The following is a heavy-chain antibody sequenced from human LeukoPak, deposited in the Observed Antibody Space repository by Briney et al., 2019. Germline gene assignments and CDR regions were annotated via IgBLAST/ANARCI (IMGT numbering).Heavy chain of an antibody. Sequence: GGSLRLSCAASGFTVSSNYMSWVRQAPGKGLEWVSVIYSGGSTYYADSVKGRFTISRDNSKNTLYLQMNSLRAEDTAVYYCARGTGDYDFWSGYGLRYYYYMDVWGKGTTVTVSS. D-gene: IGHD3-3*01. V-gene: IGHV3-66*02. CDR2: IYSGGST. CDR1: GFTVSSNY. CDR3: ARGTGDYDFWSGYGLRYYYYMDV. J-gene: IGHJ6*03.